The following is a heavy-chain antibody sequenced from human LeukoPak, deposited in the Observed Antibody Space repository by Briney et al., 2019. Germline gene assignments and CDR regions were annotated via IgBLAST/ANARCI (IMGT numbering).Heavy chain of an antibody. V-gene: IGHV1-69*04. Sequence: GASVKVSCKASGGTFSRYAISWVRQAPGQGLEWMGRIIPILGIANYAQKFQGRVTITADKSTSTAYMELSSLRSKDTAVYYCASGSGSSNWFDPWGQGTLVTVSS. D-gene: IGHD3-10*01. CDR3: ASGSGSSNWFDP. J-gene: IGHJ5*02. CDR1: GGTFSRYA. CDR2: IIPILGIA.